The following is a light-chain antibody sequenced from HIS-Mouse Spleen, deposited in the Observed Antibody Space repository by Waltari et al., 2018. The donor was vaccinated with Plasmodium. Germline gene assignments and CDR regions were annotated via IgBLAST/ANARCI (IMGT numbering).Light chain of an antibody. CDR3: QVWDSSSDHVV. J-gene: IGLJ2*01. CDR1: KIGSKS. CDR2: DDS. V-gene: IGLV3-21*02. Sequence: SYVLTQPPSVSVAPGQTARITCGGDKIGSKSVKWYQQKPGQAPVLVVYDDSDRPSGIHGRFSGSNSGNTATLTISRVEAGDEADYYCQVWDSSSDHVVFGGGTKLTVL.